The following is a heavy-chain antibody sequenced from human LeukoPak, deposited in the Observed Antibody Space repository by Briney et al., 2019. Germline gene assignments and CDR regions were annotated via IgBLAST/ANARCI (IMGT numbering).Heavy chain of an antibody. D-gene: IGHD6-6*01. CDR1: VFTVSSNY. V-gene: IGHV3-66*01. CDR2: IYSGGST. J-gene: IGHJ5*02. Sequence: GGSLRLSCAASVFTVSSNYMSWVRQAPGKGLEWVSVIYSGGSTYYADSVKGRFTISRDNSKNTLYLQMNSLRAEDTAVYYCARVFSSSHWFDPWGQGTLVTVSS. CDR3: ARVFSSSHWFDP.